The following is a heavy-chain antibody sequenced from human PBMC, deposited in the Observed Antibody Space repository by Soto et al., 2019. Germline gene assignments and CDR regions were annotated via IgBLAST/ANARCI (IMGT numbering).Heavy chain of an antibody. CDR3: AKATNDWTYHFDY. Sequence: EVQLLESGGDLVQPGGSLRLSCAASGFTFDSFALTLVRQAPGKGPEWVSALSGVGDATNYADSVKGRFTISRDNSKNTLYLQINSLRPEDTAVYYCAKATNDWTYHFDYWGQGTPVTVSS. J-gene: IGHJ4*02. CDR1: GFTFDSFA. D-gene: IGHD3-9*01. V-gene: IGHV3-23*01. CDR2: LSGVGDAT.